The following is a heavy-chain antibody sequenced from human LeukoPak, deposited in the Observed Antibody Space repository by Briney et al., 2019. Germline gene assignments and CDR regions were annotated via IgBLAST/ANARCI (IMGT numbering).Heavy chain of an antibody. CDR2: IYYSGST. CDR3: ARVKVRPSSGWFDAFDI. J-gene: IGHJ3*02. D-gene: IGHD6-19*01. CDR1: GGSISSYY. V-gene: IGHV4-59*01. Sequence: PSETLSLTCTVSGGSISSYYWSWIRQPPGKGLEWIGYIYYSGSTNYNPSLKSRVTISVDTSKNQFSLKLSSVTAADTAVYYCARVKVRPSSGWFDAFDIWGQGTMVTVSS.